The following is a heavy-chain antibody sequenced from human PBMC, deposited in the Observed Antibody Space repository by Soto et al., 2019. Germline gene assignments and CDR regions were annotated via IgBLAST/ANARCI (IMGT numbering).Heavy chain of an antibody. Sequence: AGGSLRLSCAASGFTFSDYYMSWIRQAPGKGLEWVSYISSSGSTIYYADSVKGRFTISRDNAKNSLYLQMNSLRAEDTAVYYCARDKNNWNYYDGWFDPWGQGTLVTVSS. V-gene: IGHV3-11*01. CDR1: GFTFSDYY. CDR2: ISSSGSTI. CDR3: ARDKNNWNYYDGWFDP. J-gene: IGHJ5*02. D-gene: IGHD1-7*01.